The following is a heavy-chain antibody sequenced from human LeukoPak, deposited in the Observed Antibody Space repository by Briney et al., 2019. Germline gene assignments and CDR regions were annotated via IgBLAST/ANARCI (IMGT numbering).Heavy chain of an antibody. Sequence: SETLSLTCTVSGRSLTHYYWSWIRQPAGKGLEWIGRIYTRGSTNYNPSLKSRVTMSVDTSKNQFSLKLGSVTAADTAVYYCARSVVVAANFDYWGQGTLVTVSS. CDR1: GRSLTHYY. CDR2: IYTRGST. V-gene: IGHV4-4*07. D-gene: IGHD2-15*01. CDR3: ARSVVVAANFDY. J-gene: IGHJ4*02.